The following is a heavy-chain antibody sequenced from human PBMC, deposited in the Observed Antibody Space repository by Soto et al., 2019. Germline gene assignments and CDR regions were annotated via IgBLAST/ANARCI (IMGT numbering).Heavy chain of an antibody. Sequence: QVQLVQSGAEVKKPGSSVKVSCKTSGGTFSTSAISWVRQAPGQGLEWVGGIMPVFPTPDYEQNFQGRVTITAYDSTTATYLELPSLRADDTAVYYWARDNGRIQLGGNYYYIWAVWGQGTAITVSS. CDR1: GGTFSTSA. CDR2: IMPVFPTP. J-gene: IGHJ6*02. V-gene: IGHV1-69*12. CDR3: ARDNGRIQLGGNYYYIWAV. D-gene: IGHD1-1*01.